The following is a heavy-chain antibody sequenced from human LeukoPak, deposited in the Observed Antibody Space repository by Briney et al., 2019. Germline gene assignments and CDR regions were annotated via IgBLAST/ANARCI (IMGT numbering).Heavy chain of an antibody. CDR1: GFTFSSYW. D-gene: IGHD6-19*01. V-gene: IGHV3-74*01. Sequence: PVGSLRLSCVASGFTFSSYWMHWVRQAPGKGLVWVSRINSDGSTTTYADSVKGRFTISRDNAKNTLYLQMNSLRAEDTARYYCARDPPQPGGWYDCGAQGTLVPVS. CDR2: INSDGSTT. J-gene: IGHJ4*02. CDR3: ARDPPQPGGWYDC.